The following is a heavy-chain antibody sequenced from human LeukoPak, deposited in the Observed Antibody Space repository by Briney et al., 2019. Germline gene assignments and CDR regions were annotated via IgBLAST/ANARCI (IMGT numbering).Heavy chain of an antibody. CDR1: GGSISSGSYY. J-gene: IGHJ6*03. Sequence: SETLSLTCTVSGGSISSGSYYWSWIRQPPGKGLEWIGYIYYSGSTNYNPSLKSRVTISVDTSKNQFSLKLSSVTAADTAVYYCARGSRGPAATPYYYYYYYMDVWGKGTTVTVSS. CDR3: ARGSRGPAATPYYYYYYYMDV. D-gene: IGHD2-2*01. CDR2: IYYSGST. V-gene: IGHV4-61*01.